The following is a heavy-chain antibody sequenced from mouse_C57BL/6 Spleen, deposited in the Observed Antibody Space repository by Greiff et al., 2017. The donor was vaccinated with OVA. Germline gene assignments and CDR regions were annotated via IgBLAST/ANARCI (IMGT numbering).Heavy chain of an antibody. J-gene: IGHJ3*01. V-gene: IGHV5-4*01. CDR1: GFTFSSYA. CDR2: ISDGGSYT. CDR3: ARDGSFAY. Sequence: EVQLVESGGGLVKPGGSLTLSCAASGFTFSSYAMSWVRQTPEKRLAWVATISDGGSYTYYPDNVKGRFTISRDNAKNNLYLQMSHLKSEDTAMYYCARDGSFAYWGQGTLVTVSA.